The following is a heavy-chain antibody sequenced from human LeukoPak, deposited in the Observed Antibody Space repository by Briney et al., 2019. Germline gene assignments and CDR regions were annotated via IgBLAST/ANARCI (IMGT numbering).Heavy chain of an antibody. Sequence: GGSLRLSCAASGFTFSSYWMSWVRQAPGKGLEWVSVIYSGGSTYYADSVKGRFTISRDSSTNTLYLQMNSLRAEDTAVYYCAREVGSSADSWGQGTLVTVSS. CDR3: AREVGSSADS. CDR1: GFTFSSYW. J-gene: IGHJ4*02. V-gene: IGHV3-53*01. CDR2: IYSGGST. D-gene: IGHD6-6*01.